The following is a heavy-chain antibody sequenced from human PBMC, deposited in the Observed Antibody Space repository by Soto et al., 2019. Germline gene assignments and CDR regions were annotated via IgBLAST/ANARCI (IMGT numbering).Heavy chain of an antibody. D-gene: IGHD2-8*01. CDR3: ARGVYCTNGVCHPGVNWFDP. Sequence: QVQLQQWGAGLLKPSETLSLTCAVYGGSFSGYYWSWIRQPPGKGLEWIGEINHSGSTNYNPSLKSRVTISVVTSKNPCSQKLSSVTAADTAVYYCARGVYCTNGVCHPGVNWFDPWGQGTLVTVSS. V-gene: IGHV4-34*01. CDR1: GGSFSGYY. J-gene: IGHJ5*02. CDR2: INHSGST.